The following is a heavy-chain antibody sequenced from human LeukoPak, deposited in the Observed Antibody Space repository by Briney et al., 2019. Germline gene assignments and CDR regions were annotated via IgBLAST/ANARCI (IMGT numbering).Heavy chain of an antibody. D-gene: IGHD3-22*01. CDR2: ISAYNGNT. CDR1: GYTFTTYG. V-gene: IGHV1-18*01. J-gene: IGHJ4*02. Sequence: GASVKVSCKASGYTFTTYGITWVRQAPGQGLEWMGWISAYNGNTNYAQKFQGRVTMTIDTSTSTAYMELRSLKSDDTAVYYCARVWGYYYDSSGYSDFDYWGQGTLVTVSP. CDR3: ARVWGYYYDSSGYSDFDY.